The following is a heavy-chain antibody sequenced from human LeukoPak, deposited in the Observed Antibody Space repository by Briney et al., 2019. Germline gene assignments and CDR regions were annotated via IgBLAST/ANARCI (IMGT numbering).Heavy chain of an antibody. CDR3: ARSPGASPSYYYYYMDV. CDR2: IFYSGTT. CDR1: GGSISSSTYY. Sequence: SETLSLTCTVSGGSISSSTYYWGWIRQPPGKGLEWIGNIFYSGTTNYNPSLKSRVTISVDTSKKQFSLKLSSVTAADTAVYYCARSPGASPSYYYYYMDVWGKGTTVTVSS. J-gene: IGHJ6*03. V-gene: IGHV4-39*07. D-gene: IGHD1-1*01.